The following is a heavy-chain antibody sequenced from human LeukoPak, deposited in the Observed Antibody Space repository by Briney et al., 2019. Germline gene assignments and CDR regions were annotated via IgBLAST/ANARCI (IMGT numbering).Heavy chain of an antibody. D-gene: IGHD3-3*01. CDR3: ARMATITIFGVVIPLNWFDP. CDR2: INTGNDNA. CDR1: GYTFTNYA. Sequence: ASVKVSCKASGYTFTNYAIHWVRQAPGQRLEWMGWINTGNDNAKYSQEFQGRVTITRDTSASTAYMELSSLRSEDTAVYYCARMATITIFGVVIPLNWFDPWGQGTLVTVSS. V-gene: IGHV1-3*03. J-gene: IGHJ5*02.